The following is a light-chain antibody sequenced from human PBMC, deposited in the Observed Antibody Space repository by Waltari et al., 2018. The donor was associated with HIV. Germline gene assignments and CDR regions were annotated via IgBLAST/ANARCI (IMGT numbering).Light chain of an antibody. CDR2: EVN. CDR1: SSDVGNYDL. V-gene: IGLV2-23*02. J-gene: IGLJ1*01. CDR3: CSYSDRRIYV. Sequence: QSALTQPASVSGSLGQSITISCTGTSSDVGNYDLFSWYQQHPGKAPKIIIYEVNKRPPGASNRMSGSKSGNTASLTISGLQAEDEADYYCCSYSDRRIYVFGSGTRVSAL.